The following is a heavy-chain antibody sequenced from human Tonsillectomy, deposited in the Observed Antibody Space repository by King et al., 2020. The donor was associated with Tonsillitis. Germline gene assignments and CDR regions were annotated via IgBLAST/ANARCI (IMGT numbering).Heavy chain of an antibody. D-gene: IGHD6-19*01. CDR1: GFTFSSYS. Sequence: VQLVESGGGLVQPGGSLRLSCAASGFTFSSYSMNWVRQAPGKGLEWVSYISSSSSTIYYADSVKGRFTISRDNAKNSLYLQMNSLRAEDTAVYYCAREGIAVALEDAFDIWGQGTRVTVSS. CDR2: ISSSSSTI. J-gene: IGHJ3*02. CDR3: AREGIAVALEDAFDI. V-gene: IGHV3-48*04.